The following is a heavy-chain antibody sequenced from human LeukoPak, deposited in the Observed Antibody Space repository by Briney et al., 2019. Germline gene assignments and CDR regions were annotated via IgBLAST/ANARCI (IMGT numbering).Heavy chain of an antibody. CDR2: IYYSGGI. CDR3: ARKTTAGPTKAAFDI. D-gene: IGHD2-21*02. V-gene: IGHV4-28*05. Sequence: SSETLSLTCSVSGYSISTSNYWAWIRQPPGRGLEWIGHIYYSGGIYYNPSLKSRVTMSVDTSRNQFSLKLSSVTAVDTAVYYCARKTTAGPTKAAFDIWGQGTMVAVST. CDR1: GYSISTSNY. J-gene: IGHJ3*02.